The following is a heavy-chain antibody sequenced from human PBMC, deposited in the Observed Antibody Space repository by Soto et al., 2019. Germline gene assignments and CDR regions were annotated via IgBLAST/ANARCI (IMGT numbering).Heavy chain of an antibody. CDR1: GFTFSRYG. D-gene: IGHD3-22*01. V-gene: IGHV3-30*18. J-gene: IGHJ6*02. Sequence: GGSRRLSCAASGFTFSRYGMHWVRQAPGKGLGWVAVISYDGSNKYYADSVKGRFTISRDNSKNTLYLQMNSLRAEDTAVYYCAKVRRGYYDSKDDYYYGMDVWGQGTTVTVSS. CDR2: ISYDGSNK. CDR3: AKVRRGYYDSKDDYYYGMDV.